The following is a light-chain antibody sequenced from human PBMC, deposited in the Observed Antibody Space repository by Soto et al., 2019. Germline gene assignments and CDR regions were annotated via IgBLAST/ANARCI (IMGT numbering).Light chain of an antibody. Sequence: QSALTQPASVSGSHGQSITISCTGTSSDVGGYNYVSWYQQHPGKAPKRMIYEVSNRPSGVSNRFSGSKSGNTASLTISGLQAEDEADYYCSSYTSSSIDYVFGTGTKLTVL. V-gene: IGLV2-14*01. CDR2: EVS. J-gene: IGLJ1*01. CDR3: SSYTSSSIDYV. CDR1: SSDVGGYNY.